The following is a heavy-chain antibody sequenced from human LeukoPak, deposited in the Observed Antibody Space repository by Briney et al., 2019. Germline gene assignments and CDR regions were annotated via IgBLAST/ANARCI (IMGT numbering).Heavy chain of an antibody. CDR1: GYTFTSSD. D-gene: IGHD3-10*01. CDR2: MNPNSGNT. V-gene: IGHV1-8*01. Sequence: ASVKVSCKASGYTFTSSDINWVRQATGQGLEWMGWMNPNSGNTGYAQKFQGRVTMTRNTSISTAYMELSSLRSEGTAVYYCARMVRGAYAGSYWGQGTLVTVSS. J-gene: IGHJ4*02. CDR3: ARMVRGAYAGSY.